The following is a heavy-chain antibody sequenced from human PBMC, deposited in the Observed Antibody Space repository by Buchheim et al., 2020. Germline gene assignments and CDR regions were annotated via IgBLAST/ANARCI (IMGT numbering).Heavy chain of an antibody. D-gene: IGHD3-10*01. CDR3: AKVGRGSGGLDY. V-gene: IGHV3-30*18. CDR1: GFTFSSYG. Sequence: QVQLVESGGGVVQPGRSLRLSCAASGFTFSSYGMHWVRQAPGKGLEWVAVISYDGSNKYYADSVKGRFTISRDNSKNTLYLQMNSLRAEDTAVYYCAKVGRGSGGLDYWGQGTL. J-gene: IGHJ4*02. CDR2: ISYDGSNK.